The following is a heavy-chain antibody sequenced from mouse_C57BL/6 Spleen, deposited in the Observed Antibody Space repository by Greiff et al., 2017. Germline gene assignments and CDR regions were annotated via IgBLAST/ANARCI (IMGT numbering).Heavy chain of an antibody. CDR1: GYTFTSYW. V-gene: IGHV1-64*01. J-gene: IGHJ1*03. Sequence: QVQLQQPGAELVKPGASVKLSCKASGYTFTSYWMHWVKQRPGQGLEWIGMIHPNSGSTNYNEKFKSKATLTVDKSSSTAYMQLSSLTSEDSAVYYCARWGTTVVEGYCDVWGTGTTVTVSS. D-gene: IGHD1-1*01. CDR3: ARWGTTVVEGYCDV. CDR2: IHPNSGST.